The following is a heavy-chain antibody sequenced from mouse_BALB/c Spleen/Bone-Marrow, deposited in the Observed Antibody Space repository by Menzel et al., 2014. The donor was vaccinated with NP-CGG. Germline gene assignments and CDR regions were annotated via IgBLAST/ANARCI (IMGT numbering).Heavy chain of an antibody. J-gene: IGHJ4*01. CDR2: ISYSSST. Sequence: EVQLVESGPSLVKPSQTLSLTCSVTGDSIXSGYWNWIRKFPGNKLEYMGFISYSSSTYYNPSLKSRISITRDTSKNLYYLQLNSVTTEDSATYYCARSGSSGYHYYAMDYWGQGTSVTVSS. D-gene: IGHD3-1*01. CDR1: GDSIXSGY. CDR3: ARSGSSGYHYYAMDY. V-gene: IGHV3-8*02.